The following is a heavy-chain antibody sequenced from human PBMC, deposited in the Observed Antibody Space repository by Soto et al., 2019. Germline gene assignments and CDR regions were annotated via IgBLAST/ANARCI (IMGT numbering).Heavy chain of an antibody. D-gene: IGHD1-26*01. CDR2: IWYDGSNK. J-gene: IGHJ4*02. V-gene: IGHV3-33*01. CDR3: ARGRCSGSTIDY. CDR1: GFTFSSYG. Sequence: QVQLVESGGGVVQPGRSLRLSCAASGFTFSSYGMHWVRQAPGKGLEWVAVIWYDGSNKYYADSVKGRFTISRDNSKNTLYLQMNSLRAEDTAVYYCARGRCSGSTIDYWGQGTLVTVSS.